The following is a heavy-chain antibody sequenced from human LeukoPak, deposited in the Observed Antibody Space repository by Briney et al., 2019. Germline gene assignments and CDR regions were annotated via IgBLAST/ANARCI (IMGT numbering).Heavy chain of an antibody. D-gene: IGHD6-19*01. CDR3: ARNDVRSSGSGG. Sequence: ASVKVSCKASGYTFTGYYMHWVRQAPGQGLEWMGRINPNSGGTNYAQKFQGRVTMTRDTSIRTAYMELSRLRSDDTAVYYCARNDVRSSGSGGWGQGTLVTVSS. CDR2: INPNSGGT. CDR1: GYTFTGYY. J-gene: IGHJ4*02. V-gene: IGHV1-2*06.